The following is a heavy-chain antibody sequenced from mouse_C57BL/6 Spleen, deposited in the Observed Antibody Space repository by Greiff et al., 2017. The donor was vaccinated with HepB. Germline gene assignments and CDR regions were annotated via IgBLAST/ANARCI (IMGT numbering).Heavy chain of an antibody. D-gene: IGHD1-1*01. J-gene: IGHJ4*01. V-gene: IGHV1-54*01. Sequence: QVQLQQSGAELVRPGTSVKVSCKASGYAFTNYLIEWVKQRPGQGLEWIGVINPGSGGTNYNEKFKGKATLTADKSSSTAYMQLSSLTSEDSAVYVCARHLKLLRYAMDYWGQGTSVTVSS. CDR3: ARHLKLLRYAMDY. CDR2: INPGSGGT. CDR1: GYAFTNYL.